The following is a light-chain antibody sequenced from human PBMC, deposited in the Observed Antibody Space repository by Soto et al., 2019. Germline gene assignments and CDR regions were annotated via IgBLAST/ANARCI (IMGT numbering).Light chain of an antibody. Sequence: QSVLTQPPSASGTPGQRVTISCSGSSSNIGSKTVNWYQQLPGTAPKLLIYGKNQRPSGVPDRFSGSKSGASASLASSGLQSEDEADYYCAAWDDSLNVVFGGGTKLTVL. J-gene: IGLJ2*01. CDR1: SSNIGSKT. CDR2: GKN. V-gene: IGLV1-44*01. CDR3: AAWDDSLNVV.